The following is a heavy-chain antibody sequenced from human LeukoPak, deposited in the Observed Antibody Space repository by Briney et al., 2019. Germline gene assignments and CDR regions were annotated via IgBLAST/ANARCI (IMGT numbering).Heavy chain of an antibody. J-gene: IGHJ4*02. Sequence: GGSLRLSCAASGFTFSSYAMSWVRQAPGKGLEWVSAISGSGGSTYYADSVKGRFTISRDDSKNTLYLQMNSLRAEDTAVYYCAKDLGYSSRSFDYWGQGTLVTVSS. CDR2: ISGSGGST. CDR3: AKDLGYSSRSFDY. V-gene: IGHV3-23*01. CDR1: GFTFSSYA. D-gene: IGHD6-19*01.